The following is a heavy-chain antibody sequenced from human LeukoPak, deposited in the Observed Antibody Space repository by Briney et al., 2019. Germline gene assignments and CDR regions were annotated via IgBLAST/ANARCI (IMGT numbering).Heavy chain of an antibody. D-gene: IGHD3-9*01. CDR3: AKRRDFDWLSGDAFDI. V-gene: IGHV3-30*02. J-gene: IGHJ3*02. CDR1: GFTFRSYG. Sequence: PGGSLRLSCAASGFTFRSYGMHWVRQAPGKGLEGVTFIRYDGSNTFYADSVRGRFTISRDSSKNTLYLQMNRLRADDTAVYYCAKRRDFDWLSGDAFDIWGQGTVVTVSS. CDR2: IRYDGSNT.